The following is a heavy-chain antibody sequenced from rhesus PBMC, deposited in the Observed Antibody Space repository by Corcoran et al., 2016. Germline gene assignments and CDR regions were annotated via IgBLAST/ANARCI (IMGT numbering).Heavy chain of an antibody. Sequence: EVQLVESGGGLAKPGGSLRLSCAASGFTFSNYWMKWVRQAPGKVLEWVSGINTAGTSTYFADSVKVRFTISRDNSKNTLSLQMNSLRAEDTAVYYCATRGIPTNDYWGQGVLVTVSS. J-gene: IGHJ4*01. D-gene: IGHD5-42*01. CDR2: INTAGTST. CDR1: GFTFSNYW. CDR3: ATRGIPTNDY. V-gene: IGHV3S42*01.